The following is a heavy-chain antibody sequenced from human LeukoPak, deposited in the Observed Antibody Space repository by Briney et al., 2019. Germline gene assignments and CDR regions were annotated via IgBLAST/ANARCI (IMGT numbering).Heavy chain of an antibody. J-gene: IGHJ6*02. CDR2: IIPIFGTA. CDR1: GGTFSSYA. D-gene: IGHD5-18*01. CDR3: ARGRGYSYGYYYYYYGMDV. V-gene: IGHV1-69*13. Sequence: GASVKVSCKASGGTFSSYAISWVRQAPGQGLEWMGGIIPIFGTANYAQKFQGRVTITADESTSTAYMELSSLRSEDTAVYYCARGRGYSYGYYYYYYGMDVWGQGTTVTVSS.